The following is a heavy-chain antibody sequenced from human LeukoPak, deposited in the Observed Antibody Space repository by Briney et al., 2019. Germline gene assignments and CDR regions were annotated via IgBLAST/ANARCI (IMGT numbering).Heavy chain of an antibody. V-gene: IGHV3-23*01. CDR2: ISGGGGST. D-gene: IGHD6-19*01. CDR3: ANPGRYSSGWVFPPCFDY. Sequence: GGSLRLSCAASGFTFGSYAMSWVRQAPGKGLEWVSAISGGGGSTYYADSVKGRFTISRDNSKNTLYLQMNSLRADDTAVYYCANPGRYSSGWVFPPCFDYWGQGTLVTVSS. CDR1: GFTFGSYA. J-gene: IGHJ4*02.